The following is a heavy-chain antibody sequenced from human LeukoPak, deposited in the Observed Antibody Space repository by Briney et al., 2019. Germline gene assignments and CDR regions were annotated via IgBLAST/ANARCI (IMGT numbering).Heavy chain of an antibody. CDR2: VYDSGST. D-gene: IGHD1-26*01. CDR3: ARELSQRVGATPYFDY. V-gene: IGHV4-59*01. J-gene: IGHJ4*02. Sequence: SSETLSLTCTVSGGSINNYYWSWIRQPPGKGVEWIGYVYDSGSTNYNPSLKSRVTISADTSKNQFSLKLSSVTAADTAVYYCARELSQRVGATPYFDYWGQGTLVTVSS. CDR1: GGSINNYY.